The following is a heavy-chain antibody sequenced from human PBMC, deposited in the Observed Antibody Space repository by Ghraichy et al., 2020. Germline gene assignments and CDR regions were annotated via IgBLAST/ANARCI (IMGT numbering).Heavy chain of an antibody. D-gene: IGHD1-26*01. CDR2: INHSGST. V-gene: IGHV4-34*01. CDR1: GGSFSGYY. Sequence: SETLSLTCAVYGGSFSGYYWSWIRQPPGKGLEWIGEINHSGSTNYNPSLKSRVTISVDTSKNQFSLKLSSVTAADTAVYYCARTLYSGSYYPVAYWGQGTLVTVSS. CDR3: ARTLYSGSYYPVAY. J-gene: IGHJ4*02.